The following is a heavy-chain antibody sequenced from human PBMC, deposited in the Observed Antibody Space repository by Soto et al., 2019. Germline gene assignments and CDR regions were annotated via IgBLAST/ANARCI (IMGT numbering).Heavy chain of an antibody. V-gene: IGHV1-3*01. D-gene: IGHD3-3*01. Sequence: ASVKVSCKASGSTFTSYAMHWVRQAPGQRLEWMGWINAGNGNTKYSQKFQGRVTITRDTSASTAYMELSSLRSEDTAVYYCASSATLRFLEWLRAAFDIWGQGTMVTVSS. CDR2: INAGNGNT. CDR3: ASSATLRFLEWLRAAFDI. J-gene: IGHJ3*02. CDR1: GSTFTSYA.